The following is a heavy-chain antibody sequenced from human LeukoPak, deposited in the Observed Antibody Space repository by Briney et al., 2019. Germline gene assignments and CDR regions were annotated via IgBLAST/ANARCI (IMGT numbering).Heavy chain of an antibody. V-gene: IGHV3-30-3*01. J-gene: IGHJ4*02. CDR3: ARDLRWLQCFDY. CDR2: ISYDGSNK. Sequence: GRSLRLSFAASGFSFSDYAVHWVRQAPGKGLEWVAIISYDGSNKLYADSVKGRFTISRDNSKKTLYLQMNSLRAEDTAMYYCARDLRWLQCFDYWGQGTLVTVSS. CDR1: GFSFSDYA. D-gene: IGHD5-24*01.